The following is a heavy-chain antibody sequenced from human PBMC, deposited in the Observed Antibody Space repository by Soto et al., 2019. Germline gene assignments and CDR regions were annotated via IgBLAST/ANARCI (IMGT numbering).Heavy chain of an antibody. D-gene: IGHD3-16*01. V-gene: IGHV3-23*01. J-gene: IGHJ6*03. CDR2: ISPTSSSY. CDR1: GINISDYA. Sequence: GGSLRLSCAASGINISDYAMSWVRQAPGKGLEWIASISPTSSSYFHAASVGGRFSISRENSKNTVSLQMNSLRAEDTAVYYCAKVGSYYYMDVWGKGTTVTVSS. CDR3: AKVGSYYYMDV.